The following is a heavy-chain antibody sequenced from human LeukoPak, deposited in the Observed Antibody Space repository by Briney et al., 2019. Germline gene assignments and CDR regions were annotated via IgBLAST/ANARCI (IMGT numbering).Heavy chain of an antibody. J-gene: IGHJ3*02. V-gene: IGHV3-21*01. CDR2: ISSTSGYI. CDR3: ARDIRPDTMVGATESDAFDI. Sequence: GGSLRLSCAASGFTFSTYSMNWVRQAPGKGLEWVSSISSTSGYIYYADSVKGRFTISRDNAKNSLYLQMNSLRAEDTAVYYCARDIRPDTMVGATESDAFDIWGQGTMVTVSS. CDR1: GFTFSTYS. D-gene: IGHD1-26*01.